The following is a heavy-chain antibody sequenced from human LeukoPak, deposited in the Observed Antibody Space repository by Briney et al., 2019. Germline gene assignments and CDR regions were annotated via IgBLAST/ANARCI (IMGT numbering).Heavy chain of an antibody. J-gene: IGHJ6*03. CDR1: GGAISAYY. CDR2: IFYNGAI. CDR3: ARGGPGSGHYFYMDV. D-gene: IGHD1-14*01. V-gene: IGHV4-59*01. Sequence: SETLSLTCTISGGAISAYYWNWIRQSPGKGLEWLGYIFYNGAINYNPSVQSRVSISVDTSKNQFSLSLSSVTAADTAVYFCARGGPGSGHYFYMDVWGRGTTVTVSS.